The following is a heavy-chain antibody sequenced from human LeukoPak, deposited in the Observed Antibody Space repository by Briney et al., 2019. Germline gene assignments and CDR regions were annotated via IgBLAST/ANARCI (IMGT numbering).Heavy chain of an antibody. CDR2: VYTSGIT. V-gene: IGHV4-4*07. D-gene: IGHD5-24*01. Sequence: PSETLSLTCTVSGVSISSYYWSWVRQPAGKGLEWIGRVYTSGITNYNPSLKSRLTLPLDTSKNQFSLNLRSVTAADTAMYYCARASDPWLQLTWGQGTLVTVSS. J-gene: IGHJ5*02. CDR1: GVSISSYY. CDR3: ARASDPWLQLT.